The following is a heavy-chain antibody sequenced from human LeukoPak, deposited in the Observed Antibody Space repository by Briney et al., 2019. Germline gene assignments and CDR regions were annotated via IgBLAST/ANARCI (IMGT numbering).Heavy chain of an antibody. Sequence: GGSLRLSCAASGFTFSDHYMDWVRQAPGKGLEWVGRIRNKGKNYTTEYAASVRGRFTIPRDDSKNSLYLHINSPKTEDTALYYCARVSAHYDSSGYSLNAFDIWGQGTMVTVSS. J-gene: IGHJ3*02. CDR1: GFTFSDHY. V-gene: IGHV3-72*01. CDR2: IRNKGKNYTT. D-gene: IGHD3-22*01. CDR3: ARVSAHYDSSGYSLNAFDI.